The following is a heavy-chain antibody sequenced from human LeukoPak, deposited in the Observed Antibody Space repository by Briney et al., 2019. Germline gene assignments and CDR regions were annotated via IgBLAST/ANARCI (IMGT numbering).Heavy chain of an antibody. CDR3: TTDDHYGSVDRDY. V-gene: IGHV3-15*01. D-gene: IGHD3-10*01. CDR1: GFTVSNAW. CDR2: IKSKTDGGTT. J-gene: IGHJ4*02. Sequence: GGSLRLSCAASGFTVSNAWMSWVRQAPGKGLEWVARIKSKTDGGTTDYAAPVKGRFTISRDDSKNTLYLQMNSLKTEDTAVYYCTTDDHYGSVDRDYWGQGTLVTVSS.